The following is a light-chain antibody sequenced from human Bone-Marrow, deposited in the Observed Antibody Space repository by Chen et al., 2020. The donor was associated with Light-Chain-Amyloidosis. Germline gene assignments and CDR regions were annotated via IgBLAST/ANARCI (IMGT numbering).Light chain of an antibody. CDR3: QQNTHWPFS. CDR2: GAS. Sequence: EIVLTQSPATRSVSPGDRATLSCRANQNLGSILAWYQQKPGQSPRLLFYGASVRVPGTPARFSGSGYGTEFTLTIRSLQSEDFAVYYCQQNTHWPFSFGPGTKVEI. CDR1: QNLGSI. J-gene: IGKJ3*01. V-gene: IGKV3-15*01.